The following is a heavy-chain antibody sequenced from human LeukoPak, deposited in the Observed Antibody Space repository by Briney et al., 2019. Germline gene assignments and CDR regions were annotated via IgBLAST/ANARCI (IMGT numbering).Heavy chain of an antibody. CDR1: GYTFTCYG. Sequence: ASVKVSCKASGYTFTCYGITWVRQAPGQGLECMGWISAYNGNTNYAQKLQGRVTMTTDTSTSTAYMELRSLRSDDTAVYYCARALYCSGGSCYSGSIDSWGQGTLVTVSS. V-gene: IGHV1-18*01. D-gene: IGHD2-15*01. CDR2: ISAYNGNT. J-gene: IGHJ4*02. CDR3: ARALYCSGGSCYSGSIDS.